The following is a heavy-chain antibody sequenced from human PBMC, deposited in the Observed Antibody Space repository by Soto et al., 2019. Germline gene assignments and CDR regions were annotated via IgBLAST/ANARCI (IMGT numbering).Heavy chain of an antibody. CDR1: GFTFSSYA. Sequence: GGSLRLSCAASGFTFSSYAMSWVRQAPGKGLEWVSAISGSGGSTYYADSVKGRFTISRDNSKNTLYLQMNSLRAEDTAVYYCAKGAAFYDILTGSHFDYWGQGTLVTVSS. CDR3: AKGAAFYDILTGSHFDY. CDR2: ISGSGGST. D-gene: IGHD3-9*01. V-gene: IGHV3-23*01. J-gene: IGHJ4*02.